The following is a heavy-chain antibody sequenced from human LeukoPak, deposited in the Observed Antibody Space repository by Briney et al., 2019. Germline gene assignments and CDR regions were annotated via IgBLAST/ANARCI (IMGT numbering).Heavy chain of an antibody. CDR1: GFTVSTNY. V-gene: IGHV3-66*01. Sequence: GSLRLSCAASGFTVSTNYMNWVRKAPGKGLEWVSVLYSDGSTYYADSVKGRFTISRDNSKNTLSLQMNSLRAEDTAAYYCARDRATGFSDALDIWGQGTMVIVSS. CDR3: ARDRATGFSDALDI. CDR2: LYSDGST. D-gene: IGHD2/OR15-2a*01. J-gene: IGHJ3*02.